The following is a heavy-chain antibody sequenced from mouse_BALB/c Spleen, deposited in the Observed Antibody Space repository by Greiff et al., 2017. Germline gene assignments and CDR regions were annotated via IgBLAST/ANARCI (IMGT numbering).Heavy chain of an antibody. CDR1: GYTFTSYW. Sequence: QVQLQQPGAELVKPGASVKLSCKASGYTFTSYWMHWVKQRPGQGLEWIGEINPSNGRTNYNEKFKSKATLTVDKSSSTAYMQLSSLTSEDSAVYYGARGGYDDGYFDYWGQGTTLTVSS. J-gene: IGHJ2*01. CDR2: INPSNGRT. D-gene: IGHD2-2*01. V-gene: IGHV1S81*02. CDR3: ARGGYDDGYFDY.